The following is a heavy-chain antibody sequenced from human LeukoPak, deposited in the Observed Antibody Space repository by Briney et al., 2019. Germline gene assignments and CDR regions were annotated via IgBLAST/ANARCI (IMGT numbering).Heavy chain of an antibody. D-gene: IGHD6-19*01. Sequence: GGSLRLSCAASGFTFSSYSMNWVRQAPGKGLEWVSSISSSSSYIYYADSVKGRFTISGDNAKSSLYLQMNSLRAEDTAVYYCARGPRGSGWYNDYWGQGTLVTVSS. CDR3: ARGPRGSGWYNDY. J-gene: IGHJ4*02. V-gene: IGHV3-21*01. CDR1: GFTFSSYS. CDR2: ISSSSSYI.